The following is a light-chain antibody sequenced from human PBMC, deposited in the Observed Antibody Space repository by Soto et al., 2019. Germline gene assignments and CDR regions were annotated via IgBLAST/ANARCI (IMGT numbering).Light chain of an antibody. CDR3: SSYTSSSIDYV. CDR2: EVS. CDR1: SSDVGGYNY. V-gene: IGLV2-14*01. J-gene: IGLJ1*01. Sequence: QSALTQPASVSGSPGQSITISCTGTSSDVGGYNYVSWYQQHPGKAPKLMIYEVSNRTSGVSNRFSGAKSGNTASLTISGLQAEDEADYYCSSYTSSSIDYVFGTWTKVTVL.